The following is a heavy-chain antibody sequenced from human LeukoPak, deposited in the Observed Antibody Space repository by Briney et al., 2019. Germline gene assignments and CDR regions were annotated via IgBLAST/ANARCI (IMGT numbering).Heavy chain of an antibody. Sequence: GGSLRLCCAASGFTFSSYWMHWVRQAPGKGLVWVSRINSDGKSTSYADSVKGRFTISRDNAKNTLYLRMNSLRAEDTAVYYCARRGGYGMNYWGQGTLVTVSS. CDR1: GFTFSSYW. V-gene: IGHV3-74*01. CDR3: ARRGGYGMNY. J-gene: IGHJ4*02. CDR2: INSDGKST. D-gene: IGHD6-25*01.